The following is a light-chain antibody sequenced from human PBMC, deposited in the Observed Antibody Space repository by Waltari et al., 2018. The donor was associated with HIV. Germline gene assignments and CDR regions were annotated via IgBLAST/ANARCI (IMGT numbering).Light chain of an antibody. V-gene: IGLV1-44*01. Sequence: QSVLTQPPSASGTPGQRVTISCSGSSSNIGSNTVNWYQQLPGTAPKLLIYSNNQRPSGVPYRFSGSKSGTSASLAISGLQSEDEADYDCAAWDDSLNGVVFGGGTKLTVL. CDR1: SSNIGSNT. J-gene: IGLJ2*01. CDR3: AAWDDSLNGVV. CDR2: SNN.